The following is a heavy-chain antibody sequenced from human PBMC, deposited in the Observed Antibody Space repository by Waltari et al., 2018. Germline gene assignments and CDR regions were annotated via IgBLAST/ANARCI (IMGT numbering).Heavy chain of an antibody. J-gene: IGHJ3*02. CDR1: RFTFYNFA. CDR2: ISGSGDQT. CDR3: AKGRGNKLNFIDGLDI. D-gene: IGHD5-12*01. V-gene: IGHV3-23*01. Sequence: DVYLLESGGGLVQPGGSLRLSCVASRFTFYNFAMAWVRQAPGQGLEWVSSISGSGDQTYSADSVKGRFTISRDNSKNTLFLQVSGLRVDDTAMYYCAKGRGNKLNFIDGLDIWGQGTMVTVSS.